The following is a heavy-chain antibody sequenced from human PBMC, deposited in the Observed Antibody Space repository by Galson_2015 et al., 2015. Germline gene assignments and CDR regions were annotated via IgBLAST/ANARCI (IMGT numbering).Heavy chain of an antibody. CDR3: ARYGSGSFAY. D-gene: IGHD3-10*01. CDR1: GYTFTTYA. J-gene: IGHJ4*02. V-gene: IGHV1-3*01. CDR2: IDLVNGNT. Sequence: SGYTFTTYAIHWVRQAPGQGLEWMGWIDLVNGNTKYPQKFQGRVSFTRDTSASTAYMEVNILTSEDTAVYYCARYGSGSFAYWGQGTLVTVSS.